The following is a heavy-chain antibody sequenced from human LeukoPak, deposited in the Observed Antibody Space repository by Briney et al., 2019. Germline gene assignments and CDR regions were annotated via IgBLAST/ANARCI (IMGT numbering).Heavy chain of an antibody. CDR3: ATLCSGGSCYGGTDY. CDR2: INHSGST. D-gene: IGHD2-15*01. CDR1: GGSFSGYY. V-gene: IGHV4-34*01. Sequence: SETLSLTRAVYGGSFSGYYWSWIRQPPGKGLEWIGEINHSGSTNYNPSLKSRVTISVDTSKNQFSLKLSSVTAADTAVYYCATLCSGGSCYGGTDYWGQGTLVTVSS. J-gene: IGHJ4*02.